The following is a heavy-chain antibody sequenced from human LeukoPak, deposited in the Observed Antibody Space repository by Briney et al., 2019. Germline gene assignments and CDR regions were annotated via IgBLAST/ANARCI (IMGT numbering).Heavy chain of an antibody. CDR1: GGSISSSSYY. CDR3: ARDWQQLVPDAFDI. J-gene: IGHJ3*02. D-gene: IGHD6-13*01. Sequence: SETLSLTCTVSGGSISSSSYYWGWIRQPPGKGLEWIGSIYYSGSTYYNPSLKSRVTISVDTSKNQFSLKLSSVTAADTAVYYCARDWQQLVPDAFDIWGQGTMVTVSS. CDR2: IYYSGST. V-gene: IGHV4-39*07.